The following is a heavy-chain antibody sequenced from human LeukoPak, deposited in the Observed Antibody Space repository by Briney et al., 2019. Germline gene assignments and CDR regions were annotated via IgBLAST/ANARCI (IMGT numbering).Heavy chain of an antibody. Sequence: PSETLSLTCTVSGGSISSYYWSWIRQPPGKGLEWIGYIYYSGSTNYNPSLKSRVTISVDTSKNQFSLKLSSVTAADTAVYYYAIQGYNSYFDYWGQGTLVTVCS. CDR2: IYYSGST. J-gene: IGHJ4*02. CDR1: GGSISSYY. V-gene: IGHV4-59*01. CDR3: AIQGYNSYFDY. D-gene: IGHD5-24*01.